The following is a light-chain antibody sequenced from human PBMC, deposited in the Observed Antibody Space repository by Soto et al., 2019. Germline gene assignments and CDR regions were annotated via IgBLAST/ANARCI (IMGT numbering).Light chain of an antibody. CDR2: EDN. CDR3: AAWDVSLNGHYA. Sequence: NFMLTQPHSVSESPGKTVTISCTRSSGSIASNYVQWYQQRPGSAPTTVIYEDNQRPSGVPDRFSGSRSGTSASLAISGLQSEDEADYFCAAWDVSLNGHYAFGTGTKVTVL. CDR1: SGSIASNY. V-gene: IGLV6-57*04. J-gene: IGLJ1*01.